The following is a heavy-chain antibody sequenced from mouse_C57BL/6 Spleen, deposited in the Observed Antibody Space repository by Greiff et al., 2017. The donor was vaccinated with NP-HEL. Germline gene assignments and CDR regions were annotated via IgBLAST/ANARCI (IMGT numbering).Heavy chain of an antibody. Sequence: VQLQQPGAELVMPGASVKLSCKASGYTFTSYWMHWVKQRPGQGLEWIGEIDPSDSYTNYNQKFKGKSTLTVDKSSSTAYMQLSSLTSEDSAVYYCARKGLPGAWFAYWGQGTLVTVSA. D-gene: IGHD2-1*01. V-gene: IGHV1-69*01. CDR2: IDPSDSYT. CDR3: ARKGLPGAWFAY. CDR1: GYTFTSYW. J-gene: IGHJ3*01.